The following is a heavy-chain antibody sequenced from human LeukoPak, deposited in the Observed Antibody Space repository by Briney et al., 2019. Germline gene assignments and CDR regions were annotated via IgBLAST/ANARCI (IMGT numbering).Heavy chain of an antibody. CDR2: IFYSGST. V-gene: IGHV4-61*01. CDR1: GGSVSSGSYY. J-gene: IGHJ4*02. Sequence: PSETLSLTCTVSGGSVSSGSYYWSWIRQSPGKGLEWIGYIFYSGSTNYNPSLKSRVTISVDTSKNQFSLKLSSVTAADTAVYYCARDGSHYYDSSGYYYFDYWGQGTLVTVSS. CDR3: ARDGSHYYDSSGYYYFDY. D-gene: IGHD3-22*01.